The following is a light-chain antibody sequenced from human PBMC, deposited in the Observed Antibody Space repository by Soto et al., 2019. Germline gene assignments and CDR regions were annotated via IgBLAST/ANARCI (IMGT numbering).Light chain of an antibody. CDR1: TSNIESHS. V-gene: IGLV1-44*01. CDR2: TNN. Sequence: QSVLTQPPSASETPGQRIILSCSGSTSNIESHSVNWYQQVPGTAPKLLIITNNQRPSGVPDRFSGSKSGASASLAISGLQSEDEATYYCATWDDSRKGVFGTGTKVTVL. J-gene: IGLJ1*01. CDR3: ATWDDSRKGV.